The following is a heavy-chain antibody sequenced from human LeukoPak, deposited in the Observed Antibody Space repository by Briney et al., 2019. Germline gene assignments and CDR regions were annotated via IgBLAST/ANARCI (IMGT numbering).Heavy chain of an antibody. V-gene: IGHV3-48*03. J-gene: IGHJ4*02. CDR3: ARGFGQLHY. D-gene: IGHD3-10*01. Sequence: GRFTISRDNAKNSLYLQISSLRAEDTAVYYCARGFGQLHYWGQGTLVTVSS.